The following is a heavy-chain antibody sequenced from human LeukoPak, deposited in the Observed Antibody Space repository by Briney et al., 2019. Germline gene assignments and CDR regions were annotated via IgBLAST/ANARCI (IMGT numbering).Heavy chain of an antibody. CDR1: GYTFTGYY. CDR2: INPNSGGT. D-gene: IGHD6-19*01. CDR3: ARAIAVETPRDY. Sequence: ASVKVSYKASGYTFTGYYMHWVRQAPGQGLEWMGRINPNSGGTNYAQKFQGRVTMTRDTSISTAYMELSRLRSDDTAVYYCARAIAVETPRDYWGQGTLVTVSS. J-gene: IGHJ4*02. V-gene: IGHV1-2*06.